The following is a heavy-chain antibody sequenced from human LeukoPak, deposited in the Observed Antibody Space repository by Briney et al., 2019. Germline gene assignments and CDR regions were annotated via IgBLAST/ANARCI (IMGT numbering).Heavy chain of an antibody. J-gene: IGHJ6*02. CDR2: IYYSGNT. CDR1: GGSISTSAYY. Sequence: SETLSLTCIVSGGSISTSAYYWGWIRQPPGEGLQWIGSIYYSGNTYYNSSLKSRVTVSVDTSTSQFSLRLSSVTAADTAVYYCARDGGIVGVTNYYYGMDVWGQGTTVTVSS. V-gene: IGHV4-39*02. CDR3: ARDGGIVGVTNYYYGMDV. D-gene: IGHD1-26*01.